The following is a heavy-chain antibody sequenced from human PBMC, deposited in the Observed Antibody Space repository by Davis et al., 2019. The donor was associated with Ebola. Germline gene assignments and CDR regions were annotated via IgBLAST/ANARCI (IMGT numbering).Heavy chain of an antibody. CDR3: ARVRIGGSYLNY. J-gene: IGHJ4*02. V-gene: IGHV1-18*01. CDR2: NSAYNGNT. D-gene: IGHD1-26*01. Sequence: ASVKVSCKASGYTFTSYGISWVRQAPGQGLEWMGWNSAYNGNTNYAQKLQGRVTMTTDTSTSTAYMDLRSLRSDDTAVYYCARVRIGGSYLNYWGQGTLVTVSS. CDR1: GYTFTSYG.